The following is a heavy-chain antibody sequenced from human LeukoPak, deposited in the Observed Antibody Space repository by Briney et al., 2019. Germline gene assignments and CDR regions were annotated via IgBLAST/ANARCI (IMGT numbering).Heavy chain of an antibody. Sequence: SETLSLTCTVSGYSISSGYYWGWIRQPPGKGLEWIGSIYYSGSTYYNPSLKSRVTISVDTSKNQFSLKLSSVTAADTAVYYCARQIATGYYTYWGQGTLVTVSS. CDR3: ARQIATGYYTY. CDR2: IYYSGST. CDR1: GYSISSGYY. D-gene: IGHD3/OR15-3a*01. J-gene: IGHJ4*02. V-gene: IGHV4-38-2*02.